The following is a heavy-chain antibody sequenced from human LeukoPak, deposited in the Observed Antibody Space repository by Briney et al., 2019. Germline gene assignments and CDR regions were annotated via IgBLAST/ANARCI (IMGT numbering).Heavy chain of an antibody. CDR1: GGSISNYY. J-gene: IGHJ4*02. CDR2: IFGDGSA. V-gene: IGHV4-4*07. Sequence: SETLSLTCTVSGGSISNYYWNWIRQPAGKGLEWIGRIFGDGSANYSPSLKSRVTMSVDTSKNQFSLKLISLTAADTAVYYCARIYPALFDNWGQGTLVTVSS. D-gene: IGHD3-16*02. CDR3: ARIYPALFDN.